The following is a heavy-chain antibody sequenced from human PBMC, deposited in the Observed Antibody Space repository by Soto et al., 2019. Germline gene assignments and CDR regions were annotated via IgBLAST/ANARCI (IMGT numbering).Heavy chain of an antibody. CDR1: GFNFITFS. D-gene: IGHD1-20*01. CDR2: ISASSSSI. Sequence: VQLVESGGGLVKPGGSLRLSCAASGFNFITFSMNWVRQAPGKELEWVSSISASSSSIYYAESVKGRLTVSRDNAKNSLYLQMNRLTAEDTALYYCVRDAYNRDAFDIWGQGTTVTVSS. J-gene: IGHJ3*02. CDR3: VRDAYNRDAFDI. V-gene: IGHV3-21*01.